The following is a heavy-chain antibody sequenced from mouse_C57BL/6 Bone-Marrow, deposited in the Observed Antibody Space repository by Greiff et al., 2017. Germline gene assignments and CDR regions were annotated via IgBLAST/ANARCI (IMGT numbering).Heavy chain of an antibody. CDR3: ARRDYFDY. Sequence: VQLQQPGAELVMPGASVKLSCKASGYTFTSYWMHWVKQRPGQGLEWIGEIDPSDSYTNHNQKFKGKSTLTVDKSSSTAYMQLSSLTSEDSAVYYCARRDYFDYWGQGTTLTVSS. J-gene: IGHJ2*01. V-gene: IGHV1-69*01. CDR2: IDPSDSYT. CDR1: GYTFTSYW.